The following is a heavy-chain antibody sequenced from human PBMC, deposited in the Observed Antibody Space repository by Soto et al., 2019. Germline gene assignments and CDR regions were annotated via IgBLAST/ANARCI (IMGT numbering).Heavy chain of an antibody. CDR2: IYHSGRT. J-gene: IGHJ4*02. CDR1: GRSISSSKW. CDR3: ARETPPPYLYY. V-gene: IGHV4-4*02. Sequence: PCETLSHTCAVSGRSISSSKWWSWVRHPLGKGLEWIGEIYHSGRTNDNPSLKSRVTISVDKSKKQFSLKLSSVKAADTAVYYCARETPPPYLYYWGQGTLVPVS.